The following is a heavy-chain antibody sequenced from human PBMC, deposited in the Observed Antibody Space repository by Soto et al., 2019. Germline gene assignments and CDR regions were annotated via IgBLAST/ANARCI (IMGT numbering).Heavy chain of an antibody. CDR2: INAGNGNT. CDR3: ARDPSSSDYSYLMFDY. J-gene: IGHJ4*02. V-gene: IGHV1-3*01. D-gene: IGHD5-12*01. Sequence: ASVKVSCKAYGYTFTDYAMHWVRQAPGQRLERMGWINAGNGNTKYSQKYQGRVTITRDTSASTAYMELSSLRSEDTAVYYCARDPSSSDYSYLMFDYWVQGTLVTVSS. CDR1: GYTFTDYA.